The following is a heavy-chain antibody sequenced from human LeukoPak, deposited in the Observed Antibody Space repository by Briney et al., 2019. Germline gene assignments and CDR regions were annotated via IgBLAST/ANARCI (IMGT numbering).Heavy chain of an antibody. CDR1: GFTFSSYA. CDR3: ARDDNMIVVLGAFDI. V-gene: IGHV3-23*01. Sequence: GGSLRLSCAASGFTFSSYAMSWVRQAPGKGLEWVSAISGSGGSTYYADSVKGRFTISRDNSKNTLYLQMNSLRAEDTAVYYCARDDNMIVVLGAFDIWGQGTMVTVSS. CDR2: ISGSGGST. D-gene: IGHD3-22*01. J-gene: IGHJ3*02.